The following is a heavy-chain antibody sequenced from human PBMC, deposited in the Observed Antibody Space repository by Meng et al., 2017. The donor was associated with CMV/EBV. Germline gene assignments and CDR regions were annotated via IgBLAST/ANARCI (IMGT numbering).Heavy chain of an antibody. J-gene: IGHJ6*02. CDR1: GGSISSYY. Sequence: SETLSLTCTVSGGSISSYYWSWIRQPPGKGLEWIGEINHSGSTNYNPSLKSRVTISVDTSKNQFSLKLSSVTAADTAVYYCARIGIAAAPDVWGQGTTVTVSS. CDR3: ARIGIAAAPDV. D-gene: IGHD6-13*01. V-gene: IGHV4-34*01. CDR2: INHSGST.